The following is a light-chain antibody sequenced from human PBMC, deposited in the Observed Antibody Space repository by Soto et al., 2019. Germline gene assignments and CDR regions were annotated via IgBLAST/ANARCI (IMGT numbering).Light chain of an antibody. J-gene: IGKJ2*01. CDR1: QSVSSSY. V-gene: IGKV3-20*01. Sequence: EIVLTQSPGTLSLSPGERATLSCRASQSVSSSYLAWYQQKPGQAPRLLIYGASGRATGIPDRFSGSGSGTDFTLTISRLEPEDVAVYYCQQYGSSPPEYTFGQGTKLEIK. CDR3: QQYGSSPPEYT. CDR2: GAS.